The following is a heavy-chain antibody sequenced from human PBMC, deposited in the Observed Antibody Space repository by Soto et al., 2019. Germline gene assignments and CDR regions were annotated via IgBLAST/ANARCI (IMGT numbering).Heavy chain of an antibody. CDR2: MNPISGNT. CDR1: GYTFTSYD. D-gene: IGHD2-8*01. Sequence: QVQLVQSGAEVKKPGASVKVSCKASGYTFTSYDINWVRQATGQGLEWMGWMNPISGNTGYAQKFQGRVTMTRNTSISTDYMELSSLRSEDTAVYYCARHLGGMVYDILYYYYYGMDVWGQGTTVTVSS. J-gene: IGHJ6*02. V-gene: IGHV1-8*01. CDR3: ARHLGGMVYDILYYYYYGMDV.